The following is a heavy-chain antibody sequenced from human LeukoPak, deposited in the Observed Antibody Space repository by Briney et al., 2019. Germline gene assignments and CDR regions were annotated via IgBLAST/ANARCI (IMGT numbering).Heavy chain of an antibody. CDR3: AGGDRYYDSSGYYYGGEDY. D-gene: IGHD3-22*01. V-gene: IGHV4-4*07. CDR2: IYTRGST. J-gene: IGHJ4*02. Sequence: SETLSLTCTVSGGSISSYYWSWIRQPAGKGLEWIGRIYTRGSTNYNPSLKSRVTMSVDTSKNQFSLKLSSVTAEDTAVYYCAGGDRYYDSSGYYYGGEDYWGQGTLVTVSS. CDR1: GGSISSYY.